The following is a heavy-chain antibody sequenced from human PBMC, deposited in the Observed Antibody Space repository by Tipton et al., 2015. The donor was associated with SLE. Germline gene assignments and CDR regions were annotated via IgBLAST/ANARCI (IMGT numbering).Heavy chain of an antibody. CDR2: LYRSGST. CDR3: ARGVRTPFWGLDN. J-gene: IGHJ4*02. V-gene: IGHV4-38-2*01. CDR1: GYSISDHL. D-gene: IGHD7-27*01. Sequence: TLSLPCDIFGYSISDHLWGWLRQPPGKGLEWFGSLYRSGSTVYNPSPKSRVTVSEDTSKNQVSLILRSVTAADTAVYFCARGVRTPFWGLDNWGPGTLVTVSS.